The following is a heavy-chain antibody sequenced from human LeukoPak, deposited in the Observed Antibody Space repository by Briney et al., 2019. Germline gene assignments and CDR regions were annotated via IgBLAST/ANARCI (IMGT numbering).Heavy chain of an antibody. CDR3: ARADYDILTGQKLSFDY. D-gene: IGHD3-9*01. J-gene: IGHJ4*02. Sequence: GASVKVSCKASGYTFTSYGISWVRQAPGQGLEWMGLISAYNGNTNYAQKLQGRVTMTTDTSTSTAYMELRSLRSDDTAVYYCARADYDILTGQKLSFDYWGQGTLVTVSS. V-gene: IGHV1-18*01. CDR2: ISAYNGNT. CDR1: GYTFTSYG.